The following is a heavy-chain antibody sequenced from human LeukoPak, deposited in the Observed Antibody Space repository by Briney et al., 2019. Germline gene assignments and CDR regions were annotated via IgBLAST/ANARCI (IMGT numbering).Heavy chain of an antibody. D-gene: IGHD3-22*01. CDR1: GYSFTSYW. V-gene: IGHV5-51*01. CDR2: IYPGVSDN. CDR3: ARSTYYYDSSGQHHYFDY. J-gene: IGHJ4*02. Sequence: GESLKISCKGSGYSFTSYWIGWVRQMPGKGLEWVGVIYPGVSDNRYSPSFQGQVTISADKSISTAYLQWSSLKASATAMYYCARSTYYYDSSGQHHYFDYWGQGTLVTVSS.